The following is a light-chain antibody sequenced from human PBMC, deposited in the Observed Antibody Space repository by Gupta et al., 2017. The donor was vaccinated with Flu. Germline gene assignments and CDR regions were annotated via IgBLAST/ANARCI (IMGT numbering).Light chain of an antibody. Sequence: DIVMTQSPLSLPVTPGEPASISCRSSQSLLHSNGYTYLDWYLQKPGQSPQLLIYLGSNRASGVTDRFSGSGSGTDFTLKSSRVEAEDGGAYYCTQDLQTQAFAQGTKVEIK. J-gene: IGKJ1*01. CDR3: TQDLQTQA. V-gene: IGKV2-28*01. CDR1: QSLLHSNGYTY. CDR2: LGS.